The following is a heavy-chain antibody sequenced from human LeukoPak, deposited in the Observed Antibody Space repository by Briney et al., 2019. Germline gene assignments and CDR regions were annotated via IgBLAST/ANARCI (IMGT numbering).Heavy chain of an antibody. CDR3: ARGESSSSPLYYYYYYMDV. Sequence: PSETLSLTCTVSGGSINSGSYHWIWLRQPAGKGLEWSARVYTSGSTNYNPSLRSRVTISVDTSRNQFSLKLSSVAAADTAMYYCARGESSSSPLYYYYYYMDVWGKGTTVTVSS. CDR1: GGSINSGSYH. V-gene: IGHV4-61*02. J-gene: IGHJ6*03. D-gene: IGHD6-6*01. CDR2: VYTSGST.